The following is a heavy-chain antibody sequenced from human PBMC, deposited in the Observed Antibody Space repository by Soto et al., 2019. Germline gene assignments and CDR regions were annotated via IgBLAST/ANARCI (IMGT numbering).Heavy chain of an antibody. CDR3: VKEKWYKNPWYLDY. Sequence: GPQRLPCPKCGVTVNGVDIHWVRQAPRKGLEWVASISWNSGSIGYADSVKGRFTISRDNAKNSLSLQMNSLRPEDTALYYCVKEKWYKNPWYLDYWGQRTLVHV. V-gene: IGHV3-9*01. CDR2: ISWNSGSI. D-gene: IGHD1-20*01. CDR1: GVTVNGVD. J-gene: IGHJ4*02.